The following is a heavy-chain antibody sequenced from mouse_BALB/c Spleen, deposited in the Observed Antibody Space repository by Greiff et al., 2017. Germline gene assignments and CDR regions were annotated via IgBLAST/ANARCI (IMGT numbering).Heavy chain of an antibody. CDR1: GFTFSDYG. D-gene: IGHD4-1*01. V-gene: IGHV5-15*02. Sequence: EVMLAESGGGLVQPGGSRKLSCAASGFTFSDYGMSWVRPAPGKGPEWVAFLSNLAYSIYYADTVTGRFTISRENAKNTLYLEMSSLRSEDTAMYYCASKLGRGAMDYWGQGTSVTVSS. CDR2: LSNLAYSI. J-gene: IGHJ4*01. CDR3: ASKLGRGAMDY.